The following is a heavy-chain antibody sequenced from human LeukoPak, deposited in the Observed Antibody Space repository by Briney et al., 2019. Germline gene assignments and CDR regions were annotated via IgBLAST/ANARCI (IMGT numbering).Heavy chain of an antibody. Sequence: PGGSLRLSCAASGFTFSSYAMHWVRQAPGKGLEWVAVISYDGHNKYYADSVKGRFTISRDNAKNSLYLQMNSLRAEDTAVYYCARDQSSAGDGYNDYWGQGTLVTVSS. CDR1: GFTFSSYA. J-gene: IGHJ4*02. CDR2: ISYDGHNK. D-gene: IGHD5-24*01. CDR3: ARDQSSAGDGYNDY. V-gene: IGHV3-30*04.